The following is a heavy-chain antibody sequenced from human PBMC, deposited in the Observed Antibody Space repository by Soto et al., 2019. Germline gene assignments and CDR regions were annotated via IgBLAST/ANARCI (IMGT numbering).Heavy chain of an antibody. J-gene: IGHJ4*02. CDR1: GFTLRTSG. V-gene: IGHV3-30*18. Sequence: QVQLVESGGGVVQPGGSLRLSCVASGFTLRTSGMHWVRQAPSKGLEWVAVISHDGSNQFYAEYVKGRFTISRDNSKNMLYLQMNSLRADDSAVYFCAKDSSAAFDYWGQGTVVTVSS. D-gene: IGHD6-25*01. CDR2: ISHDGSNQ. CDR3: AKDSSAAFDY.